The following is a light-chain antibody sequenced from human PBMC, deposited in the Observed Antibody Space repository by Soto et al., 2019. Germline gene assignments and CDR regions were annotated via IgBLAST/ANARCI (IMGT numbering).Light chain of an antibody. CDR2: GAS. J-gene: IGKJ5*01. V-gene: IGKV3-15*01. CDR1: QSVSSN. CDR3: QQYNSWPPIT. Sequence: EIVITQSPSTLSVSPGEGVTLSCRASQSVSSNLAWYQQRPGQAPRLLIYGASTRATGIPARFSGSGSGTEFTLTISSLQSEDFAVYYCQQYNSWPPITFGQGTRLEIK.